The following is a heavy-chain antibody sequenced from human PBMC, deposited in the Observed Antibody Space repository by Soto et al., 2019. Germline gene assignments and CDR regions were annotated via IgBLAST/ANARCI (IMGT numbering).Heavy chain of an antibody. D-gene: IGHD5-12*01. J-gene: IGHJ4*02. CDR3: ARANSAYVYYFEY. V-gene: IGHV4-4*02. CDR1: GDSVSSSNW. Sequence: QVQLQESGPGLVKPSGTLSLTCAVSGDSVSSSNWWSWVRQPPGRGLEWIGEIYRSGSTNYNPSLESRVSLSVDKSNNQFSLKLNSVTAADTAVYFCARANSAYVYYFEYWGRGTLVTVSS. CDR2: IYRSGST.